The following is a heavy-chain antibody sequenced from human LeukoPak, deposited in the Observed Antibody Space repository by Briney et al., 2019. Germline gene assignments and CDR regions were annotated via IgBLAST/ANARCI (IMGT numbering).Heavy chain of an antibody. V-gene: IGHV4-59*08. CDR2: IYHSGST. CDR1: GGSISSYY. CDR3: ARHSSYENWFDP. D-gene: IGHD3-3*01. J-gene: IGHJ5*02. Sequence: SETLSLTCTVSGGSISSYYWSWIRQPPGKGLEWIGYIYHSGSTYHNPSLKSRVTISVDTSKNQFSLKLSSVTAADTAVYYCARHSSYENWFDPWGQGTLVTVSS.